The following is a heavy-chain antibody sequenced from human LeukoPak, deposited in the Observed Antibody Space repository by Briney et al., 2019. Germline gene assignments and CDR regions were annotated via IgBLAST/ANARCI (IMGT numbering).Heavy chain of an antibody. CDR1: GYTFTNYY. CDR3: ASSPPYYYDSSAAFDI. Sequence: ASVKVSCKASGYTFTNYYMHWVRQAPGQGLEWMGIINPSGGSTSYAQKFQGRVTMTRDTSTSTVYMELSSLRSEDTAVYYCASSPPYYYDSSAAFDIWGQGTMATVSS. D-gene: IGHD3-22*01. J-gene: IGHJ3*02. CDR2: INPSGGST. V-gene: IGHV1-46*01.